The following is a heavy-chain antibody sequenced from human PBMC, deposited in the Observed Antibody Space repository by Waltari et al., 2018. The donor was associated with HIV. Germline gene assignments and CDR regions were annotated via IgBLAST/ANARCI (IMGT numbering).Heavy chain of an antibody. CDR3: ARVKLLWFGDLSVPTHAFDI. CDR2: IYTSGST. V-gene: IGHV4-61*02. CDR1: GGSISSGSYY. D-gene: IGHD3-10*01. J-gene: IGHJ3*02. Sequence: QVQLQESGPGLVKPSQTLSLTCTVSGGSISSGSYYWSWIRQPAGKGLEWIGRIYTSGSTNYNPSLKSRVTISVDTSKNQFSLKLSSVTAADTAVYYCARVKLLWFGDLSVPTHAFDIWGQGTMVTVSS.